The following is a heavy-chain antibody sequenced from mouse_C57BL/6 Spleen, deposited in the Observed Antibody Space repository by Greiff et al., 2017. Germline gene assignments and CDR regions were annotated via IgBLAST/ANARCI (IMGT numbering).Heavy chain of an antibody. J-gene: IGHJ4*01. Sequence: EVKLQESGGGLVKPGGSLKLSCAASGFTFSDYGMHWVRQAPEKGLEWVAYISSGSSTTYYADTVKGRFTISRDNAKNTLFLQMTSLRSEDTAMYYCASHYYGSSYAMDYWGQGTSVTVSS. V-gene: IGHV5-17*01. CDR3: ASHYYGSSYAMDY. CDR1: GFTFSDYG. CDR2: ISSGSSTT. D-gene: IGHD1-1*01.